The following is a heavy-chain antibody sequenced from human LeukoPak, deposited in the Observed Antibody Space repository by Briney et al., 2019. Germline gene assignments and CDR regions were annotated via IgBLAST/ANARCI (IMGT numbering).Heavy chain of an antibody. D-gene: IGHD3-22*01. Sequence: HSGGSLRLSCAASGFTFSSYAMHWVRQAPGKGLEWVAVISYDGSNKYYADSVKGRFTISRDNSKNTLYLQMNSLRAGDTAVYYCAKDLGYYYDTVYELWGQGTLVTVSS. V-gene: IGHV3-30*04. J-gene: IGHJ4*02. CDR3: AKDLGYYYDTVYEL. CDR1: GFTFSSYA. CDR2: ISYDGSNK.